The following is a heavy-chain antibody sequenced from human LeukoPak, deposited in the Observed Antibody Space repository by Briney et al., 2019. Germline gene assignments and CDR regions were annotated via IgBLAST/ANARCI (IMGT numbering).Heavy chain of an antibody. Sequence: GESMKISCKRSGYSFTSYWIAWVRQMPGKGLEWMGIIYPGDSDTSYSPSFQGQVTFSVDKSFSTAYLQWSSLKASDTAMYYCARVAGSHELDAFDIWGQGTMVTVSS. J-gene: IGHJ3*02. CDR3: ARVAGSHELDAFDI. V-gene: IGHV5-51*01. D-gene: IGHD1-26*01. CDR1: GYSFTSYW. CDR2: IYPGDSDT.